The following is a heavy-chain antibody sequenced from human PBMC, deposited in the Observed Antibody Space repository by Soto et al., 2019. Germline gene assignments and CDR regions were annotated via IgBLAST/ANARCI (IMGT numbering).Heavy chain of an antibody. V-gene: IGHV6-1*01. CDR1: GDSVPSNSAA. D-gene: IGHD3-22*01. CDR2: TYYRSKWYN. J-gene: IGHJ4*02. Sequence: SQTLSLTCAISGDSVPSNSAAWNWIRQSPSRGLEWLGRTYYRSKWYNDYAVSVKSRITINPDTSKNQFSLQLNSVTPEDTAVYYCARESHFYYDSSGYMTDLDYWGQGTLVTVSS. CDR3: ARESHFYYDSSGYMTDLDY.